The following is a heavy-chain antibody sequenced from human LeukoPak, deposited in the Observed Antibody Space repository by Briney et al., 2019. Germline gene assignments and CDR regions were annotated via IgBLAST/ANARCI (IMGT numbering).Heavy chain of an antibody. Sequence: SGTLSLTCAVSGGSISSSNWWSWVRQPPGNGLEWIGEIYHSGSTNYNPSLKSRVTISVDKSKNQFSLKLSSVTAADTAVYYCARGVLRYASGWFDPWGQGTLVTVSS. J-gene: IGHJ5*02. CDR2: IYHSGST. D-gene: IGHD3-9*01. V-gene: IGHV4-4*02. CDR3: ARGVLRYASGWFDP. CDR1: GGSISSSNW.